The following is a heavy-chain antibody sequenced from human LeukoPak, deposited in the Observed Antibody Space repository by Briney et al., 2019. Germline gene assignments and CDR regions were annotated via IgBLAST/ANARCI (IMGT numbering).Heavy chain of an antibody. D-gene: IGHD6-13*01. Sequence: GGSLRLSCAASGFTFSNYWMSWVRQAPGKGLEWDSAISGSGGSTYYADSVKGRFTISRDNSKNTLYLQMNSLRAEDTAVYYCASRRAALPMDVWGKGTTVTVSS. J-gene: IGHJ6*03. CDR2: ISGSGGST. V-gene: IGHV3-23*01. CDR1: GFTFSNYW. CDR3: ASRRAALPMDV.